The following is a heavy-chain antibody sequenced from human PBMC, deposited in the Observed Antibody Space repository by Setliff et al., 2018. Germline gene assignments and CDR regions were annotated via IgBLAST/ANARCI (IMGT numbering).Heavy chain of an antibody. Sequence: SETLSLTCTVSGQFVITYWAWIRQSPGKGLEWLGTVYYDGTTYYNPSFKSRVTLSVDTSKNQFSLRLTSVTAADTASYFCARQGGRLFDNWGQGTLVTVSS. CDR3: ARQGGRLFDN. CDR1: GQFVITY. J-gene: IGHJ4*02. V-gene: IGHV4-38-2*02. CDR2: VYYDGTT.